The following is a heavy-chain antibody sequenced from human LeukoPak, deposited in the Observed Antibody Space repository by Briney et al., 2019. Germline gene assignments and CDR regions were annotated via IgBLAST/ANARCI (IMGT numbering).Heavy chain of an antibody. CDR3: ARGRVEMATITNPNLDY. J-gene: IGHJ4*02. V-gene: IGHV4-34*01. Sequence: SETLSLTCAIYGGSFSGYYWSWIRQPPGKGLEWIGEINHSGSTNYNPSLKSRVTISVDTSKNQFSLKLSSVTAADTTVYFCARGRVEMATITNPNLDYWGQGTLVTVSS. CDR1: GGSFSGYY. D-gene: IGHD5-12*01. CDR2: INHSGST.